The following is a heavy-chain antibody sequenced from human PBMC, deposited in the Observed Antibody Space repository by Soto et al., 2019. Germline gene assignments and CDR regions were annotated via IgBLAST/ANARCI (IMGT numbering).Heavy chain of an antibody. CDR1: GFTFSVHW. J-gene: IGHJ6*02. V-gene: IGHV3-7*03. Sequence: GGSLRLSCAASGFTFSVHWISWVRQAPGKGLEWVANIKNEDGSEKYYVDSVKGRFTISRDNAKNSVFLQMNSLRVEDTAVYYCARGHYGMDVWGQGTTVTVSS. CDR3: ARGHYGMDV. CDR2: IKNEDGSEK.